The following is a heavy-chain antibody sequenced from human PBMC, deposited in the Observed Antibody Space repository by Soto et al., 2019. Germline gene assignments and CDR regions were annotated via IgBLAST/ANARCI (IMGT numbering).Heavy chain of an antibody. D-gene: IGHD6-25*01. CDR2: IYPGDSDT. CDR1: GYSFSTYW. CDR3: ARLSERGSGYGMDV. Sequence: PGESLKISCTGSGYSFSTYWIAWVRQMPGKGLEWMGIIYPGDSDTRYSPSFQGQVTISADTSTKTAYLQWSSLKASDTAMYYCARLSERGSGYGMDVWGQGTTVTVSS. J-gene: IGHJ6*02. V-gene: IGHV5-51*01.